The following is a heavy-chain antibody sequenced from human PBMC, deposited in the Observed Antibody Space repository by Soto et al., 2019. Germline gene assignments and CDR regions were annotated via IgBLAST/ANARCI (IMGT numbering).Heavy chain of an antibody. D-gene: IGHD5-18*01. Sequence: GGSLRLSCAASRFTISGHAMHWVRQAPGKGLEWLAVISYDGSDKFYGDSVKGRFTISRDNSKNTLFLQVNSLREEDTAVYYCAKDKGIQLWPNYYYYGMDVWGQGTTVTVSS. CDR2: ISYDGSDK. J-gene: IGHJ6*02. CDR1: RFTISGHA. CDR3: AKDKGIQLWPNYYYYGMDV. V-gene: IGHV3-30*18.